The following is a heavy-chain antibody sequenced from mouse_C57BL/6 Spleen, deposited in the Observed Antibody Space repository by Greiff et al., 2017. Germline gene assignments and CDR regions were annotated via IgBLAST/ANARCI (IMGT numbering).Heavy chain of an antibody. CDR3: AIDGANWGVDYFDY. CDR2: ISDGGSYT. J-gene: IGHJ2*01. D-gene: IGHD4-1*01. CDR1: GFTFSSYA. Sequence: EVKLVESGGGLVKPGGSLKLSCAASGFTFSSYAMSWVRQTPEKRLEWVATISDGGSYTYYPDNVQGRFTISRDNAKNNLYLQMSHLKSEDTAMYYCAIDGANWGVDYFDYWGQGTTLKVSS. V-gene: IGHV5-4*01.